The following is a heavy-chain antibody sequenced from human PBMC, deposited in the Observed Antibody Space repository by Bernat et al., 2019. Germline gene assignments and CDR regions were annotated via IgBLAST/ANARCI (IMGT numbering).Heavy chain of an antibody. J-gene: IGHJ6*02. CDR2: ISSSGSTI. Sequence: QVQLVESGGGLVKPGGSLRLSCAASGFTFSDYYMSWIRQAPGKGLEWVSYISSSGSTIYYADSVKGRFTISRDNAKNSLYLQMNSLRAEDTAVYYCAKDHLGPVLRYFDWLPRTPNYYYYGMDVWGQGTTVTVSS. CDR1: GFTFSDYY. D-gene: IGHD3-9*01. V-gene: IGHV3-11*04. CDR3: AKDHLGPVLRYFDWLPRTPNYYYYGMDV.